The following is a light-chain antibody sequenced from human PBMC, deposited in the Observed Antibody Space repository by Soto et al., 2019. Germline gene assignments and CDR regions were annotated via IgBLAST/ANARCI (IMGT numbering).Light chain of an antibody. CDR1: SSNIGSNS. CDR3: AAWDDSLDSGV. V-gene: IGLV1-44*01. J-gene: IGLJ3*02. CDR2: RNN. Sequence: QSVLTQPPSASGTPGQRVTISCSGSSSNIGSNSVNWYRQLPGTAPKLLIYRNNQRPSGVPDRFSGSKSGTSASLAISGLQSEDEADYYCAAWDDSLDSGVFGGGTKRPS.